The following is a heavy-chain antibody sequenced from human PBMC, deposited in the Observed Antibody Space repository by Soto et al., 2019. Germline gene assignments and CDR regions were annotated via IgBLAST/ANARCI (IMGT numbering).Heavy chain of an antibody. D-gene: IGHD6-19*01. V-gene: IGHV3-23*01. CDR3: AKGEAVAGTSYYYYGMAV. J-gene: IGHJ6*02. Sequence: PGGSLRLSCAASGFTFSSYAMSWVRQAPGKGLEWVSAISGSGGSTYYADSVKGRFTISRDNSKNTLYLQMNSLRAEDTAVYYCAKGEAVAGTSYYYYGMAVWGQGTTVTVSS. CDR1: GFTFSSYA. CDR2: ISGSGGST.